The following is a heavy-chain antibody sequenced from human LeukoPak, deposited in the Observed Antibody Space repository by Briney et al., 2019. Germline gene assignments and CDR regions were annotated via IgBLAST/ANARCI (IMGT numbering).Heavy chain of an antibody. Sequence: SETLSLTCTVSGGSISSYYWSWIRQPAGKGLEWIGRIYTSGSTNYNPSLKSRVTMSVDTSKNQFSLKLSSVTAADTAVYYCARSSFRPKQRGRWFDPWGQGTLVTVSS. CDR3: ARSSFRPKQRGRWFDP. D-gene: IGHD6-6*01. V-gene: IGHV4-4*07. J-gene: IGHJ5*02. CDR1: GGSISSYY. CDR2: IYTSGST.